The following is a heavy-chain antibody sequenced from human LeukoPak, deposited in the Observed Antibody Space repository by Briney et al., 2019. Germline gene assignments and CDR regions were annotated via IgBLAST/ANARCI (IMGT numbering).Heavy chain of an antibody. CDR3: ARQGAILSN. CDR1: GGSFSGYY. D-gene: IGHD3-16*01. Sequence: SETLSLTCAVYGGSFSGYYWSWIRQPPGKGLEWIGEINHSGSTNYNPSLKSRVTISVDTSKNQFSLKLSSVTAADTAVYYCARQGAILSNWGQGTLVTVSS. J-gene: IGHJ4*02. CDR2: INHSGST. V-gene: IGHV4-34*01.